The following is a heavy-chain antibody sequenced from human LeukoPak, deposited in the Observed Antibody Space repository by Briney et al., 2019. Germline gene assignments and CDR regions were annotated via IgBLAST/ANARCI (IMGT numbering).Heavy chain of an antibody. CDR2: INPSGGGT. Sequence: ASVKVSCKASGYTFTTYYMHWVRQAPGQGLEWMGLINPSGGGTGYARKFQGRVTMPRDTSTSTIYMELSSLKSEDTAVYYCARDMTGKRGYFDYWGQGTLVTVSS. CDR1: GYTFTTYY. CDR3: ARDMTGKRGYFDY. V-gene: IGHV1-46*01. D-gene: IGHD1-20*01. J-gene: IGHJ4*02.